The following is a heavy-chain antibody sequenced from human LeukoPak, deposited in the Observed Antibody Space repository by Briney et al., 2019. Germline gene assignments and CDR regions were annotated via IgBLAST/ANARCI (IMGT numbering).Heavy chain of an antibody. CDR1: GGSISSGSYY. CDR2: ISTSGST. J-gene: IGHJ2*01. Sequence: SETLSLTCTVSGGSISSGSYYWSWIRQPAGKGLEWIGRISTSGSTNYNPFLKSRVTISVDTSKNQFSLKLSSVTAADTAVYYCARRCSSTNCFVWYFDSWGRGTLVTVSS. CDR3: ARRCSSTNCFVWYFDS. D-gene: IGHD2-2*01. V-gene: IGHV4-61*02.